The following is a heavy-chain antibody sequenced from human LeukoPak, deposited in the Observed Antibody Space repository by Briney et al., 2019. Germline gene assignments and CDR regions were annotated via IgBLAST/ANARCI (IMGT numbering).Heavy chain of an antibody. D-gene: IGHD4-17*01. Sequence: GGSLRLSCAASGFTFSSYEMNWVRQAPGKGLEWVAFIRYDGSNKYYADCVKGRFTISRDNSKNTLYLQMNSLRAEDTAVYYCAKDTATVTAGVIDYWGQGTLVTVSS. J-gene: IGHJ4*02. CDR3: AKDTATVTAGVIDY. CDR2: IRYDGSNK. V-gene: IGHV3-30*02. CDR1: GFTFSSYE.